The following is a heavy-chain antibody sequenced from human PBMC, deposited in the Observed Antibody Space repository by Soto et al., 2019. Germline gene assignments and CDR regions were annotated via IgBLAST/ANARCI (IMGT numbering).Heavy chain of an antibody. D-gene: IGHD1-26*01. V-gene: IGHV3-30*04. CDR3: AKEGGLSGSYYISSSYYFDY. CDR1: GFTFSSYA. Sequence: GGSLRLSCAASGFTFSSYAMHWVRQAPGKGLEWVAVIAYDGRNKYYADSVKGRFTISRDNSKNTLYLQMNSLRAEDTSVYYCAKEGGLSGSYYISSSYYFDYWGQGTLVTVSS. CDR2: IAYDGRNK. J-gene: IGHJ4*02.